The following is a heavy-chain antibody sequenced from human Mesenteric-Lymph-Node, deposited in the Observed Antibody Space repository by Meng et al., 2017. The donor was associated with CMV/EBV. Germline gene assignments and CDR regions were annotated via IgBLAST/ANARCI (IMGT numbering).Heavy chain of an antibody. CDR3: ARGYDFWSGYPYGMDV. V-gene: IGHV3-30-3*01. J-gene: IGHJ6*02. Sequence: GGSLRLSCAASGFTFSSYAMHWVRQAPGKGLEWVAVISYDGSNKYYADSVKGRFTISRDNSKNTLYLQMNSLRAEDTAVYYCARGYDFWSGYPYGMDVWGQGTTVTVSS. D-gene: IGHD3-3*01. CDR2: ISYDGSNK. CDR1: GFTFSSYA.